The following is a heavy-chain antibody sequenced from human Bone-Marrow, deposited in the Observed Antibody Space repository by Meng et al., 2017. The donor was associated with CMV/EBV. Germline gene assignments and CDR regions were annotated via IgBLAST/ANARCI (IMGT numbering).Heavy chain of an antibody. CDR1: GYTSIDYG. CDR3: TREQLGVHGMDV. V-gene: IGHV1-18*01. Sequence: ASVKVSCKTSGYTSIDYGTSWVRQAPGQGLEWMGWISTYNGVTKYAQRVQGRVTMTTDTSTRIAYMELRRLRFDDTAVYYCTREQLGVHGMDVWGRGTTVTVSS. CDR2: ISTYNGVT. D-gene: IGHD1-26*01. J-gene: IGHJ6*01.